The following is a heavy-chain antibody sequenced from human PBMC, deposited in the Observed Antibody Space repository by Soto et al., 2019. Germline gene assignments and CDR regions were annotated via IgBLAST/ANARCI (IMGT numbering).Heavy chain of an antibody. CDR3: KKGRAINYFEY. V-gene: IGHV3-9*01. Sequence: PWGSXRLSCSSSVFTFYDYSIHWFRQPPGKGLECVSSISWNSVAIGYADSVKGRFAISRYNAKNSLYLQINSLRPEDTALYYCKKGRAINYFEYWGQGTLVTVYS. CDR2: ISWNSVAI. CDR1: VFTFYDYS. J-gene: IGHJ4*02.